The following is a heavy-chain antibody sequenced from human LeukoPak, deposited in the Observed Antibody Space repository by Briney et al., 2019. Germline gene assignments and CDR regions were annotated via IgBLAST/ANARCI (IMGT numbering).Heavy chain of an antibody. J-gene: IGHJ6*02. V-gene: IGHV3-30*02. Sequence: PGGSLRLSCAASGFTFSSYGMHWVRQAPGKGLEWVAFIRYDGSNKYYADSVKGRFTISRDNSKNTPYLQMNSLRAEDTAVYYCAKIRFGEYYYYYGMDVWGQGTTVTVSS. CDR3: AKIRFGEYYYYYGMDV. CDR2: IRYDGSNK. CDR1: GFTFSSYG. D-gene: IGHD3-10*01.